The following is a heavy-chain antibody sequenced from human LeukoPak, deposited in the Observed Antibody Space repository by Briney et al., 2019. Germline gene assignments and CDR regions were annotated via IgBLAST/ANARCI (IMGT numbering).Heavy chain of an antibody. D-gene: IGHD4-17*01. CDR1: GYTFTSYD. Sequence: ASVKVSCKASGYTFTSYDINWVRQATGQGLEWMGWMNPNSGNTGYAQKFQGRVTMTRNTSISTAYMELSSLRSEDTAVYYCARGAQGNGDYGFDPWGQGTLVTVSS. V-gene: IGHV1-8*01. J-gene: IGHJ5*02. CDR3: ARGAQGNGDYGFDP. CDR2: MNPNSGNT.